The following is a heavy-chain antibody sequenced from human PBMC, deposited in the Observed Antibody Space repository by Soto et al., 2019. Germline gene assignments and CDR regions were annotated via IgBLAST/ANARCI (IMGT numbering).Heavy chain of an antibody. V-gene: IGHV3-7*01. J-gene: IGHJ4*02. CDR1: GFTVSSNY. Sequence: GGSLRLSCAASGFTVSSNYMSWVRQAPGKGLEWVANIKQDGSEKYYVDSVKGRFTISRDNAKNSLYLQMNSLRAEDTAVYYCARSSPSQDYWGQGTLVTVSS. CDR2: IKQDGSEK. CDR3: ARSSPSQDY.